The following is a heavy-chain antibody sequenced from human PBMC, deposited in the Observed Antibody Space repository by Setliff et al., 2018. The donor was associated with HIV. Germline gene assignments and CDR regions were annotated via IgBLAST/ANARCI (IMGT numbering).Heavy chain of an antibody. J-gene: IGHJ4*02. V-gene: IGHV3-21*01. CDR3: ARAGHFDWLLPFDY. D-gene: IGHD3-9*01. CDR2: ITSSSSNI. Sequence: PGGSLRLSCAASGFTFSTYSMNWVRLAPGRGLEWVSSITSSSSNIYYADSVKGRFTISRDNAKNLLYLLLNTLRADDTAVYYCARAGHFDWLLPFDYWGQGTLVTVSS. CDR1: GFTFSTYS.